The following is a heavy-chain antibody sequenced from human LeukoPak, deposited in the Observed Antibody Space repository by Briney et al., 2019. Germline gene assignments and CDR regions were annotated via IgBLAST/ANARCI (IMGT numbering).Heavy chain of an antibody. CDR3: ARHVGITGTTY. D-gene: IGHD1-20*01. Sequence: SETLSLTCAVSGGSISSSTYFWDWIRQSPGKRLEWIGSFYYNGSTYYTPSLKSRLTISADMSKNQFSLNLISVTAADTAVYYCARHVGITGTTYWGQGTLVTVSP. CDR2: FYYNGST. J-gene: IGHJ4*02. V-gene: IGHV4-39*01. CDR1: GGSISSSTYF.